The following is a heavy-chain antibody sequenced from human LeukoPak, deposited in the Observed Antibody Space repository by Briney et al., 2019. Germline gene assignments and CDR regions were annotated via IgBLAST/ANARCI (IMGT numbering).Heavy chain of an antibody. CDR2: IKQDGSQK. J-gene: IGHJ4*02. CDR1: GFSFSSYW. D-gene: IGHD3-10*01. V-gene: IGHV3-7*01. CDR3: VSTGSRLDY. Sequence: GGSLRLSCAASGFSFSSYWMTWVRQAPGKGLEWVANIKQDGSQKYYVDSVKSRFTISRDNAKNSLYLQMNSLRAEDTAVYYCVSTGSRLDYWGQGTLATVSS.